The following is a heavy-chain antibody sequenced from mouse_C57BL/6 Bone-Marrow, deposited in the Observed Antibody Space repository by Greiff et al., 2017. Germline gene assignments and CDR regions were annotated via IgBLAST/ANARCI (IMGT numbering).Heavy chain of an antibody. CDR1: GFTFSDYG. CDR2: ISSGSSTI. J-gene: IGHJ4*01. Sequence: EVKVEESGGGLVKPGGSLKLSCAASGFTFSDYGMHWVRQAPEKGLDWVAYISSGSSTIYYADTVKGRFTISRDNAKNTLFLQMTSLRSEDTAMYYCARHYGSPYAMDYWGQGTSVTVSS. V-gene: IGHV5-17*01. D-gene: IGHD1-1*01. CDR3: ARHYGSPYAMDY.